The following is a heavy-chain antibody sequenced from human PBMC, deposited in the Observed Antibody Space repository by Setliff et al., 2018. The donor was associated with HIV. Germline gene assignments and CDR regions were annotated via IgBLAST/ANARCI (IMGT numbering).Heavy chain of an antibody. CDR3: ATVFYYGWAIDY. J-gene: IGHJ4*02. V-gene: IGHV1-69*13. CDR2: IIPIFGTA. CDR1: GGTFSNYV. D-gene: IGHD3-10*01. Sequence: SVKVSCKASGGTFSNYVINWVRQAPGQGLEWMGRIIPIFGTANYAQKFQGRVTITADESTDTAHMELSSLRSADTAMYYCATVFYYGWAIDYWGQGTLVTVSS.